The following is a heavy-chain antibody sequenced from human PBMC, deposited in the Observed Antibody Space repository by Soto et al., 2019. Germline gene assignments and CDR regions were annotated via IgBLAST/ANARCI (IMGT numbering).Heavy chain of an antibody. J-gene: IGHJ6*02. Sequence: SETLSLTCSVSGYSVSSSDYYWAWIRQPPGKGLEWIGSMLYSGLTYYNPSLKSRITLSVDTSKNQFSVRLNSVTASDTAVYYCAPLSVSLSGPYGIHVWGQGATVTVSS. CDR3: APLSVSLSGPYGIHV. CDR1: GYSVSSSDYY. V-gene: IGHV4-39*01. D-gene: IGHD2-15*01. CDR2: MLYSGLT.